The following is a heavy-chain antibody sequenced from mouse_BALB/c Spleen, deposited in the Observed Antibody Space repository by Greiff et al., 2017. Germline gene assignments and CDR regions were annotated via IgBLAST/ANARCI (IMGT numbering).Heavy chain of an antibody. D-gene: IGHD4-1*01. CDR1: GYTFTDYY. CDR2: INPNNGDT. Sequence: VQLQQSGPELVKPGASVKMSCKASGYTFTDYYMKWVKQSHGKGLEWIGDINPNNGDTFYNQKFKGKATLTVDKSSSTAYMQLNSLTSEDSAVYYCARSPGTNAVDDWGQGTSVTVSS. J-gene: IGHJ4*01. V-gene: IGHV1-26*01. CDR3: ARSPGTNAVDD.